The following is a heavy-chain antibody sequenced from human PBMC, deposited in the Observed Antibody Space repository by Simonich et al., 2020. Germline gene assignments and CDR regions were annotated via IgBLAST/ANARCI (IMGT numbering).Heavy chain of an antibody. CDR3: ARSTTGTTAFDI. Sequence: QVQLVQSGAEVKKPGASVKVSCKASGYTFTSYGISWVRQAPGQGLEWMGRISAYNGNPNNAQKLQGRVTMTTDTSTSTAYMELRSLSSDDTAGYYCARSTTGTTAFDIWGQGTMVTVSS. V-gene: IGHV1-18*01. CDR2: ISAYNGNP. J-gene: IGHJ3*02. D-gene: IGHD1-1*01. CDR1: GYTFTSYG.